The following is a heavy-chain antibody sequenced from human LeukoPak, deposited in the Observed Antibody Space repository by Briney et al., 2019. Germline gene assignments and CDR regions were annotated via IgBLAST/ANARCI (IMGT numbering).Heavy chain of an antibody. CDR2: INTSGSS. Sequence: SETLSLTCTVSSGSISSHYWSWIRQPAGKGLEWIGRINTSGSSDYNPSLKSRVTISIDTSKNQFSLRLTSATAADTAVYFCATLVSTRYYFDYWGQGTLVTVSS. V-gene: IGHV4-4*07. CDR1: SGSISSHY. CDR3: ATLVSTRYYFDY. D-gene: IGHD5/OR15-5a*01. J-gene: IGHJ4*02.